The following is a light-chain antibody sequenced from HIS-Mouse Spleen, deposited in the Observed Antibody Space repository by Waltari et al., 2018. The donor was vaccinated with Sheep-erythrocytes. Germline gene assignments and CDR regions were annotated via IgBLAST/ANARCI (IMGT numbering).Light chain of an antibody. CDR3: CSYAGSYTFWV. CDR1: SSDAGGYNY. Sequence: QSALTQPPSASGSPGQSVTISCTGTSSDAGGYNYVSWYQQHPGKAPKLMIYDVSKRPSGVPDRFSGSKSGNTASLTISGLQAEDEADYYCCSYAGSYTFWVFGGGAKLTVL. CDR2: DVS. J-gene: IGLJ3*02. V-gene: IGLV2-11*01.